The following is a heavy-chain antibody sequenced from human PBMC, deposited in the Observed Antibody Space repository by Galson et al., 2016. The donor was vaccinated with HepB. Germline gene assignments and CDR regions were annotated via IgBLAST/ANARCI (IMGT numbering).Heavy chain of an antibody. V-gene: IGHV3-23*01. Sequence: SLRLSCAASGFTFSNYAMNWVRQAPGKGLEWVSVISGRGGSTYYADSVKGRFTISRDNSKNTLYLQMNTLRAEDTAVYYCANTYLNVFDIWGQGTKVTVSS. J-gene: IGHJ3*02. D-gene: IGHD2-2*01. CDR1: GFTFSNYA. CDR3: ANTYLNVFDI. CDR2: ISGRGGST.